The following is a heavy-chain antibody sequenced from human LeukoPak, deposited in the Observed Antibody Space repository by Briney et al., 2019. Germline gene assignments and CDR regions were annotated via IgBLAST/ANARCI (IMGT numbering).Heavy chain of an antibody. CDR1: GFTFSSYS. J-gene: IGHJ4*02. CDR2: ISSSSSYI. Sequence: GGSLRLSCAASGFTFSSYSMNWVCQAPGKGLEWVSSISSSSSYIYYTDSVKGRFTISRDNAKNSLYLQMNSLRAEDTAVYYCASTPGYSSSWYLYYFDYWGQGTLVTVSS. CDR3: ASTPGYSSSWYLYYFDY. D-gene: IGHD6-13*01. V-gene: IGHV3-21*01.